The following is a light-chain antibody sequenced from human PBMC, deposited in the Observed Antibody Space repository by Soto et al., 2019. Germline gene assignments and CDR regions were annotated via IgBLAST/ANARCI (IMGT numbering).Light chain of an antibody. V-gene: IGKV1-39*01. J-gene: IGKJ1*01. CDR3: QQTYSTPRT. Sequence: DIQMTQSPSSLSASVGDRVTITCRASQSISSHLNWYQQKPGKAPKLLIYAASSLQSGVPSRFSGSGSGTHFALTISSLQPEDFAIYYCQQTYSTPRTFGQGTKVEIK. CDR2: AAS. CDR1: QSISSH.